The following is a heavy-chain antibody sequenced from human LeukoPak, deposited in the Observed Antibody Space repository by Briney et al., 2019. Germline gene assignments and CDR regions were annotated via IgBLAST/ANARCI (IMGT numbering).Heavy chain of an antibody. CDR1: GFTVSSNY. CDR2: IYSGGST. D-gene: IGHD3-3*01. CDR3: ARASISTDFWSGYYTGIGYYYYYMDV. J-gene: IGHJ6*03. Sequence: GGSLGLSCAASGFTVSSNYMSWVRQAPGKGLEWVSVIYSGGSTYYADSVKGRFTISRGNSKNTLYLQMNSLRAEDTAVYYCARASISTDFWSGYYTGIGYYYYYMDVWGKGTTVTVSS. V-gene: IGHV3-66*02.